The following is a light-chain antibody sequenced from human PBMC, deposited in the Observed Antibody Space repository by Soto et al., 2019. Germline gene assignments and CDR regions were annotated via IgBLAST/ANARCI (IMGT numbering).Light chain of an antibody. CDR1: QPINNW. CDR3: QHYNSYPWT. J-gene: IGKJ1*01. Sequence: DIQMTQSPSTLSASIGDRVTITCRASQPINNWLAWYQQKPGKAPNLLIYHASSLETGVPSRFSGCAFWTEFTLTISSPQPDDFATYYCQHYNSYPWTFGQGTKVEIK. V-gene: IGKV1-5*01. CDR2: HAS.